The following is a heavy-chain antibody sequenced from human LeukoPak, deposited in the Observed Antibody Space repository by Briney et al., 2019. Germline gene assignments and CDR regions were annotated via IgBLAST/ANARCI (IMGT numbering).Heavy chain of an antibody. CDR2: IIPIYGTA. V-gene: IGHV1-69*13. CDR3: ATHTGGYNYWWFDI. Sequence: ASVKVSCKASGGTFSNYPIIWVRQTPGRGLEWLGGIIPIYGTANYALMFQGRITLTAHESTATAYMELRSLTSDDTAMYFCATHTGGYNYWWFDIWGQGTLVSVSS. CDR1: GGTFSNYP. J-gene: IGHJ5*02. D-gene: IGHD5-24*01.